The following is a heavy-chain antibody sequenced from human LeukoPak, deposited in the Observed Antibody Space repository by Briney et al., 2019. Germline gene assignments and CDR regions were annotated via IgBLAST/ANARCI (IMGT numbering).Heavy chain of an antibody. CDR1: GFTFSSYA. D-gene: IGHD2-15*01. V-gene: IGHV3-23*01. CDR2: ISGSGGST. Sequence: GGSLRLSCAASGFTFSSYAMSWVRQAPGKGLEWVSAISGSGGSTYYAASVTGRFTISRDNPKNTLYLQMNSRRAEDTAVYYCAEVAPLATVRGWFDPWGQGTLVTVSS. J-gene: IGHJ5*02. CDR3: AEVAPLATVRGWFDP.